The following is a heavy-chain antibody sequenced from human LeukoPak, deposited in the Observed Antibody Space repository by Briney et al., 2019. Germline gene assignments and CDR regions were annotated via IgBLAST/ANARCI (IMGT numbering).Heavy chain of an antibody. CDR1: GGTFSSYA. CDR3: ARGGSRGENYFDY. D-gene: IGHD6-13*01. J-gene: IGHJ4*02. Sequence: SVKVSCKASGGTFSSYAISWVRQALGQGLEWMGRIIPIFGTANYAQKFQGRVTITTDESTSTACMELSSLRSEDTAVYYCARGGSRGENYFDYWGQGTLVTVSS. V-gene: IGHV1-69*05. CDR2: IIPIFGTA.